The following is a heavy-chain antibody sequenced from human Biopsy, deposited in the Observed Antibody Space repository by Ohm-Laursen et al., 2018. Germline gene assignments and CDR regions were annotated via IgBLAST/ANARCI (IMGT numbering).Heavy chain of an antibody. CDR3: ARDRIAYCTATSCDNFGLDV. CDR2: ISDSGST. J-gene: IGHJ6*02. V-gene: IGHV4-59*12. CDR1: GGSISSFY. Sequence: SETLSLTWAVSGGSISSFYWTWIRQPPGKGPEWIGDISDSGSTNYKPSLKSRVIISVDTSKNQFSLNLSSVTAADTAVYYCARDRIAYCTATSCDNFGLDVWGQGTTVTVSS. D-gene: IGHD2-8*02.